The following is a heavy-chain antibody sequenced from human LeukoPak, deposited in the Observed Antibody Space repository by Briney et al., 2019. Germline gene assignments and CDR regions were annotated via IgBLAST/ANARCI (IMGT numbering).Heavy chain of an antibody. Sequence: SETLSLTCTVSGGSISSYYWSWIRQPPGKGLEWIGYIYYSGSTNYNPSLKSRVTISVDTSKNQFSLKLSSVTAADTAVYYCVRHYSARFDPWGQGTLVTVSS. J-gene: IGHJ5*02. V-gene: IGHV4-59*08. CDR3: VRHYSARFDP. CDR2: IYYSGST. CDR1: GGSISSYY. D-gene: IGHD2-15*01.